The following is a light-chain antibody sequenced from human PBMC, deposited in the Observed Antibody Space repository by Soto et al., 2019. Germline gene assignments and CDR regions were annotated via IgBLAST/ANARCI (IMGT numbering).Light chain of an antibody. CDR1: SSDVGGYNY. V-gene: IGLV2-8*01. CDR3: SSYAGSIYWV. Sequence: QSALTQPTSASGSPGQSVTISCTGTSSDVGGYNYVSWYQQHPGKAPKLMIYDVIKRPSGVPDRFSGSKSGNTASLTVSGLQAEDEADYYCSSYAGSIYWVFGGGTKLTVL. J-gene: IGLJ3*02. CDR2: DVI.